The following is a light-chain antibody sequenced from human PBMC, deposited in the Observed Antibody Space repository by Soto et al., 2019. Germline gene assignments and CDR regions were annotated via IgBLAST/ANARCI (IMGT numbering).Light chain of an antibody. J-gene: IGKJ4*01. CDR2: GAS. Sequence: EIVMTQSPATLSVSPGERATVSCRAAQSVSSNLAWYQQKPGQAPRLLIYGASIRATGIPARFSGSGSGTDFTLTISSLQSEDFAVYYCQQYNNWPPLTFGGGTKVDIK. CDR1: QSVSSN. CDR3: QQYNNWPPLT. V-gene: IGKV3-15*01.